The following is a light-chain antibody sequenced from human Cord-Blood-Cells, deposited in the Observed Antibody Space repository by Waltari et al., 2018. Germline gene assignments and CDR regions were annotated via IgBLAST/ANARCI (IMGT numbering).Light chain of an antibody. CDR2: VAA. CDR3: QQYGSSTGLT. J-gene: IGKJ4*01. CDR1: QSVSSSY. V-gene: IGKV3-20*01. Sequence: DIVFTHSPGTLSFSPGERATLSCRASQSVSSSYLAWYQQKPGPAPRLLIYVAASRATGIPDRFSGSGSGTDFTLTISRLGPEDFAVYYCQQYGSSTGLTFGGGTKVEIK.